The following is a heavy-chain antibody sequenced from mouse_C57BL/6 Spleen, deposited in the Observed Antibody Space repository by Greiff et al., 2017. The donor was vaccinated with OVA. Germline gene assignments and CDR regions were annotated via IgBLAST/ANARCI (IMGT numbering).Heavy chain of an antibody. CDR3: ARAGTPRVAPTHSLS. CDR2: IYPRSGNT. J-gene: IGHJ2*01. V-gene: IGHV1-81*01. Sequence: QVQLQQSGAELARPGASVKLSCKASGYTFTSYGISWVKQRTGQGLEWIGEIYPRSGNTYYNEKFKGKATLTADKSSSTAYMELRSLTSEDSAVYFCARAGTPRVAPTHSLSWGQGAPLT. D-gene: IGHD2-10*01. CDR1: GYTFTSYG.